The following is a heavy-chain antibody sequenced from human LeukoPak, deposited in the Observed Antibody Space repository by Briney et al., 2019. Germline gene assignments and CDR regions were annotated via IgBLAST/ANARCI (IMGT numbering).Heavy chain of an antibody. CDR3: SSSLWFGELLKAFDL. D-gene: IGHD3-10*01. V-gene: IGHV3-73*01. CDR1: ELTFSGSA. CDR2: IRSKANRYAT. J-gene: IGHJ2*01. Sequence: PGGSLRLSCAASELTFSGSAMHWVRQASGKGLEWVGRIRSKANRYATAYAASVKGRFTVSRDDSKNTAYLQMNSLKTEDTAVYDCSSSLWFGELLKAFDLWGRGTLVTVSS.